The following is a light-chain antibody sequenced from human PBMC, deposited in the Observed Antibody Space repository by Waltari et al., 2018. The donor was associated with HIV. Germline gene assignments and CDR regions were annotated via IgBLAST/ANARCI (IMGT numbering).Light chain of an antibody. CDR2: HDD. J-gene: IGLJ3*02. Sequence: SYELTQPPSVSVSPGQTANIACSGYKLGDKFVCWYQHKSGQSPVLGIYHDDDRPSGIPERCSGSNSGDTATLTIGGTQPMDEADYYCQAWDSGSNWVFGGGTRLTVL. V-gene: IGLV3-1*01. CDR3: QAWDSGSNWV. CDR1: KLGDKF.